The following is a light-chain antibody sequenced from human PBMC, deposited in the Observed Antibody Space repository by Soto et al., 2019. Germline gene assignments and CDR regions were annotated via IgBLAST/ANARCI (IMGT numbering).Light chain of an antibody. CDR1: QSVSSNY. V-gene: IGKV3-20*01. CDR3: QQYGSSPPWT. CDR2: GAS. J-gene: IGKJ1*01. Sequence: EIVLTQSPGTLSLSPGERASLSCRASQSVSSNYLAWYQQKPGQAPRLLISGASSRATGIPDRFSGSGSGTDFTLTISRLXPEDFAVYYCQQYGSSPPWTFGQGTKVDTK.